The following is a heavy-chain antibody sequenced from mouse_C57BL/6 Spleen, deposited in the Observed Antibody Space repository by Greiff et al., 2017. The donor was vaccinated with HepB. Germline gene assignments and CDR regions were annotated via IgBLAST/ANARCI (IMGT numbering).Heavy chain of an antibody. D-gene: IGHD2-13*01. CDR1: GFTFSSYA. Sequence: EVQWVESGEGLVKPGGSLKLSCAASGFTFSSYAMSWVRQTPEKRLEWVAYISSGGDYIYYADTVKGRFTISRDNARNTLYLQMSSLKSEDTAMYYCTRDRDYYWYFDVWGTGTTVTVSS. CDR3: TRDRDYYWYFDV. V-gene: IGHV5-9-1*02. CDR2: ISSGGDYI. J-gene: IGHJ1*03.